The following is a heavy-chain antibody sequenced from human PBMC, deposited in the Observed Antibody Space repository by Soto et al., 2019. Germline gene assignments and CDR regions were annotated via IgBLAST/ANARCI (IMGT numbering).Heavy chain of an antibody. CDR3: AGGTYTTGWYYFDY. J-gene: IGHJ4*02. D-gene: IGHD6-19*01. V-gene: IGHV4-38-2*01. CDR2: VFHIGRA. CDR1: GYSISSGHY. Sequence: NPSETLSLTCAVSGYSISSGHYWGWIRQPPGKGPEWIGSVFHIGRAFYNPSLKSQVTMSVDTSKNQFSLNLTSATAADTAIYYCAGGTYTTGWYYFDYWGQGTLVTVSS.